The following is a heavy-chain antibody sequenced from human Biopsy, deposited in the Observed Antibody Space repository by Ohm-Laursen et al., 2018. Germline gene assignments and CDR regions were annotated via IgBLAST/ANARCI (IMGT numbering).Heavy chain of an antibody. CDR1: GASVKTSGYF. CDR3: VREPKTGTAEAWYFDL. Sequence: TLSLTCCVSGASVKTSGYFWAWIRQRPGKGLEWIGYISYNERTHYNPSLKSRLAISFDTSNNRISLQLRSVSVADTAVYYCVREPKTGTAEAWYFDLWGRGSPVTVPS. V-gene: IGHV4-31*03. J-gene: IGHJ2*01. D-gene: IGHD3-9*01. CDR2: ISYNERT.